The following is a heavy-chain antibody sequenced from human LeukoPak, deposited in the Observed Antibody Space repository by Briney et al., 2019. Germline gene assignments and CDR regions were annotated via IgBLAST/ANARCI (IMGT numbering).Heavy chain of an antibody. CDR2: INPSGGST. CDR3: ARGRIMITFGGVIVDDAFDI. V-gene: IGHV1-46*01. CDR1: GYTFTSYY. D-gene: IGHD3-16*02. J-gene: IGHJ3*02. Sequence: GASVKVSCKASGYTFTSYYMHWVRQAPGQGLEWMGIINPSGGSTSYAQKFQGRVTMTRDMSTSTVYMELSSLRSEDTAVYYCARGRIMITFGGVIVDDAFDIWGQGTMVTVSS.